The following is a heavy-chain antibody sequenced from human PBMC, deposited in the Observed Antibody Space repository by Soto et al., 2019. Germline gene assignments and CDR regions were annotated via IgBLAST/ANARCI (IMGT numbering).Heavy chain of an antibody. CDR2: ISGSGGST. Sequence: GGSLRLSCAASGFTFSSYAMSWVRQAPGKGLEWVSAISGSGGSTYYADSVKGRFTISRDNSKNTLYLQMNSLRAEDTAVYYCASTPATYYYDSSGYPFDYWGQGTLVTVSS. CDR1: GFTFSSYA. CDR3: ASTPATYYYDSSGYPFDY. V-gene: IGHV3-23*01. D-gene: IGHD3-22*01. J-gene: IGHJ4*02.